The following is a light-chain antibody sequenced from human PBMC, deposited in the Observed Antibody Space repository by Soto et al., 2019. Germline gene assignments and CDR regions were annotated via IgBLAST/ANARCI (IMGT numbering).Light chain of an antibody. CDR3: QHYNSYSEA. CDR2: KAS. Sequence: IQMTQSPSTLSGSVGDRVTITCRASQTISSWLAWYQQKPGTAPKLLIYKASTLKSGVPSRFSGSGSGTEFTLTSSSLQPDDFATHYCQHYNSYSEAFGQGTKVEIK. V-gene: IGKV1-5*03. CDR1: QTISSW. J-gene: IGKJ1*01.